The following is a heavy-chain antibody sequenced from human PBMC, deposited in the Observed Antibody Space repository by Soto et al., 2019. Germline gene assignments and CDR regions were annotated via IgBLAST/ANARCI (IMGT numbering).Heavy chain of an antibody. Sequence: ASVKVSCKASGYTFTSYGISWVRQAPGQGLEWMGWISAYNGNTNYAQKLQGRFTISRDDSTSVAYLQMNSLRSDDTAIYYCSRLPRNNWGAPFDFWGQGTMVTVSS. J-gene: IGHJ4*02. CDR3: SRLPRNNWGAPFDF. V-gene: IGHV1-18*01. CDR1: GYTFTSYG. CDR2: ISAYNGNT. D-gene: IGHD1-26*01.